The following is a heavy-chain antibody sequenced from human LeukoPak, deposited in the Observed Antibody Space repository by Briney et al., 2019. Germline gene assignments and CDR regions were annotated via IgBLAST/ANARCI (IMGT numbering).Heavy chain of an antibody. CDR1: GGTFSSYA. CDR3: ARVRLRNGYNWFDP. CDR2: IIPILGIA. V-gene: IGHV1-69*04. Sequence: SVKVSCKASGGTFSSYAISWVRQAPGQGLEWMGRIIPILGIANYAQKFQGRVTITADKSTSTAYMELRSLTFEDTAVYYCARVRLRNGYNWFDPWGQGTLVTVSS. D-gene: IGHD3-3*01. J-gene: IGHJ5*02.